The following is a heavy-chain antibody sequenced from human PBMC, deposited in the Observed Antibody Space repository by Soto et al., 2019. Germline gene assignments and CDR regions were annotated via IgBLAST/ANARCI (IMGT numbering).Heavy chain of an antibody. J-gene: IGHJ6*02. V-gene: IGHV4-59*08. CDR1: GDSISGYN. CDR3: VRQGIGVLHGLVDV. Sequence: PSETLSLTCTVSGDSISGYNLAWIRQPPGKGLEWIGYFRSGGGTSYNPSLKSRVAISADTSTKQFSLRLSSVTAADTAVYYCVRQGIGVLHGLVDVWGQGTTVTVSS. D-gene: IGHD3-10*01. CDR2: FRSGGGT.